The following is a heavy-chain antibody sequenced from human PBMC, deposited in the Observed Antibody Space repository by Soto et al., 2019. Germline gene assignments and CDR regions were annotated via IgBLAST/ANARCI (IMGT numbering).Heavy chain of an antibody. CDR3: ASFQLGMGRRYYFDY. J-gene: IGHJ4*02. D-gene: IGHD7-27*01. CDR2: INSDGSST. Sequence: GGSLRLSCAASGFTFSSYWMHWVRQAPGKGLEWVSRINSDGSSTSYADSVKGRFTISRDNAKNTLYLQMNSLRAEDTAVYYCASFQLGMGRRYYFDYWGQGTLVTVSS. CDR1: GFTFSSYW. V-gene: IGHV3-74*01.